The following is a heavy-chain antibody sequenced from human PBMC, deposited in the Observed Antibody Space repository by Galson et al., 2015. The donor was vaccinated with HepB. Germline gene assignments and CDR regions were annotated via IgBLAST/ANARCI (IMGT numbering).Heavy chain of an antibody. CDR2: IWYDGSNK. V-gene: IGHV3-33*01. CDR3: ARGPYSSGWSFDY. D-gene: IGHD6-19*01. J-gene: IGHJ4*02. Sequence: SLRLSCAASGFTFSSYGMHWVRQAPGKGLEWVAVIWYDGSNKYYAGSVKGRFTISRDNSKNTLYLQMNSLRAEDTAVYYCARGPYSSGWSFDYWGQGTLVTVSS. CDR1: GFTFSSYG.